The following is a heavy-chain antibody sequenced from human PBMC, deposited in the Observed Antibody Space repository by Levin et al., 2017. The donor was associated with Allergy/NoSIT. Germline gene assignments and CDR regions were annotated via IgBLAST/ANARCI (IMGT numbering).Heavy chain of an antibody. CDR1: DFTVGTNY. J-gene: IGHJ5*02. V-gene: IGHV3-53*01. CDR2: MHTDGRT. D-gene: IGHD1-20*01. Sequence: PGGSLRLSCAAFDFTVGTNYMHWVRQAPGKGLEWVSFMHTDGRTFYSDSVRGRFTISRDISKNMLYLQLNSLRVEDTAVYYCARGYNWELPFGPWGQGTLVTVSS. CDR3: ARGYNWELPFGP.